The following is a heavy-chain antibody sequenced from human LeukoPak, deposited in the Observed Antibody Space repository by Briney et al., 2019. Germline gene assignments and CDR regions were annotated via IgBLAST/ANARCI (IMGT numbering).Heavy chain of an antibody. Sequence: GGSLRLSCAGSGFAFESFTMTWVRQAPGRRLEWVSLISDTGRDINYADSVRGRFTISRDNTKNSLFLQMDSLRVEDTAIYYCAKGLFSAYDKYLDSWGQGTLVTVSS. CDR2: ISDTGRDI. CDR1: GFAFESFT. V-gene: IGHV3-21*04. CDR3: AKGLFSAYDKYLDS. J-gene: IGHJ4*02. D-gene: IGHD5-12*01.